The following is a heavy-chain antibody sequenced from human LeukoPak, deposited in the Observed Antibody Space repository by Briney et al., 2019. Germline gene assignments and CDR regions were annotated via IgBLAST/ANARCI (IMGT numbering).Heavy chain of an antibody. Sequence: GGSLRLSCAASGFTFSGSAMHWVRQASGKGLEWVGRIRSKANSDATAYAASVKGRFIISRDDSKNTAYLQMNSLKTEDTAVYYCTRSVKVVAGTIYYFDYWGQGTLDTVSS. J-gene: IGHJ4*02. D-gene: IGHD6-19*01. CDR2: IRSKANSDAT. CDR1: GFTFSGSA. CDR3: TRSVKVVAGTIYYFDY. V-gene: IGHV3-73*01.